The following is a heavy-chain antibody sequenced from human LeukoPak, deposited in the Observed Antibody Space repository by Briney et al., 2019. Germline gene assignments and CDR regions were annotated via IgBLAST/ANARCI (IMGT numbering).Heavy chain of an antibody. D-gene: IGHD2-2*01. Sequence: PGGSLRLSCEASGFSFSTYSMNWVRQAPGKGLGWVSYISNSGSTIYSTDSVKGQFAISRDNAKNSLYLQMNSLRAEDMAVYYCARDNSVRATWTFDYWGQGTLVTVSS. CDR1: GFSFSTYS. CDR2: ISNSGSTI. CDR3: ARDNSVRATWTFDY. J-gene: IGHJ4*02. V-gene: IGHV3-48*01.